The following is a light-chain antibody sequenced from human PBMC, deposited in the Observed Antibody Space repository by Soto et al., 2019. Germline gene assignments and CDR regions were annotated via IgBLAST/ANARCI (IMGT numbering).Light chain of an antibody. CDR3: CSYAGTFVV. CDR2: DVT. V-gene: IGLV2-11*01. J-gene: IGLJ2*01. Sequence: QSALTQPRSVSGSPGQSVTISCTGTSSDVGGYNYVSWYQQHPGKAPQVMISDVTKRPSGVPDRFSGSKSGNTASLTISGLQAEDEADYYCCSYAGTFVVFGGGTKVTVL. CDR1: SSDVGGYNY.